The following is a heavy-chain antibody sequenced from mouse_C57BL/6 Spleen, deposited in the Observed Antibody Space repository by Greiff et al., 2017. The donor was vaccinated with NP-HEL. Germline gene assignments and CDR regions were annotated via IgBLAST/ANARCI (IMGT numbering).Heavy chain of an antibody. V-gene: IGHV10-1*01. CDR3: VRHGGYYDYDYYAMDY. Sequence: EVHLVESGGGLVQPKGSLKLSCAASGFSFNTYAMNWVRQAPGKGLEWVARIRSKSNNYATYYADSVKDRFTISRDDSESMLYLQMNNLKTEDTAMYYCVRHGGYYDYDYYAMDYWGQGTSVTVSS. D-gene: IGHD2-4*01. CDR2: IRSKSNNYAT. J-gene: IGHJ4*01. CDR1: GFSFNTYA.